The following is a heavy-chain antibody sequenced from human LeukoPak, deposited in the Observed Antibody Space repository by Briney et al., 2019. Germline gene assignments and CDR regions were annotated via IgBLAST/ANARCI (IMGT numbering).Heavy chain of an antibody. CDR1: GFTFSNAW. Sequence: GGSLRLSCAASGFTFSNAWMSRVRQAPGKGLEWVGRIKSKTDGGTTDYAAPVKGRFTISRDDSKNTLYLQMNSLKTEDTAVYYCTTRFGVVINDYWGQGTLVTVSS. CDR2: IKSKTDGGTT. CDR3: TTRFGVVINDY. D-gene: IGHD3-3*01. V-gene: IGHV3-15*01. J-gene: IGHJ4*02.